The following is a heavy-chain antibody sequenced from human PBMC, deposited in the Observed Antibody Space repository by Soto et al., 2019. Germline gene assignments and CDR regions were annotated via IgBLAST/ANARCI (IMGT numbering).Heavy chain of an antibody. CDR3: AMIEYSSGSDY. Sequence: QVQLVQSGAEVKKPGSSVKVSCKASGGTFSSFLIAWVRQAPGQGLEWVGGIMPIFGTTKYAQNFRDRVTIYADESTRTAYMELSSLRFEDTAVYYCAMIEYSSGSDYWGQGTLVTVFS. CDR2: IMPIFGTT. CDR1: GGTFSSFL. D-gene: IGHD6-19*01. V-gene: IGHV1-69*01. J-gene: IGHJ4*02.